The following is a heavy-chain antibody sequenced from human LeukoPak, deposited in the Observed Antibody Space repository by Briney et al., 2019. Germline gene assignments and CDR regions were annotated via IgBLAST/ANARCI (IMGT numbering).Heavy chain of an antibody. CDR2: IYSGGST. V-gene: IGHV3-66*01. CDR1: GFTLRNYW. J-gene: IGHJ4*02. D-gene: IGHD3-22*01. Sequence: GGSLRLSCAASGFTLRNYWMSWVRQAPGKGLEWVSVIYSGGSTYYADSVEGRFTISRDNSKNTLYLQMNSLRAEDTAVYYCARSSSGYYDYWGQGTLVTVSS. CDR3: ARSSSGYYDY.